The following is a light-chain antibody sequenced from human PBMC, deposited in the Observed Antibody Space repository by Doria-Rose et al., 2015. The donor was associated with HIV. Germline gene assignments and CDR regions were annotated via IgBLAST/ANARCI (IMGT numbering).Light chain of an antibody. V-gene: IGKV3-20*01. CDR3: HQYGTSWT. CDR2: DGS. CDR1: QSFSSTY. Sequence: EIVMTQSPGTLSLSPGESATLSCRASQSFSSTYLAWYQQKPGQAPSLLIYDGSTRATGIPDRFSGSGSGTDFTLTINRLEPEDFALYYCHQYGTSWTFGQGTKVEI. J-gene: IGKJ1*01.